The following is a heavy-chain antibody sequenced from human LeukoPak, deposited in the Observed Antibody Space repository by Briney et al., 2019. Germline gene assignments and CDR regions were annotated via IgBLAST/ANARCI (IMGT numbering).Heavy chain of an antibody. D-gene: IGHD2-2*02. CDR1: GFTFSSYA. V-gene: IGHV3-30-3*01. Sequence: GGSLRLSCAASGFTFSSYAMHWVRQAPGKGLEWVAVISYDGSNKYYADSVKGRFTISRDNSENTLYLQMNSLRAEDTAVYYCARGYCSSTSCYTSDYWGQGTLVTVSS. CDR3: ARGYCSSTSCYTSDY. J-gene: IGHJ4*02. CDR2: ISYDGSNK.